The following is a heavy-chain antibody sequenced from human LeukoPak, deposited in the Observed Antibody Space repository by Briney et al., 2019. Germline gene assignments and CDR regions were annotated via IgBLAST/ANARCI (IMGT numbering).Heavy chain of an antibody. CDR1: GGSISSSNW. J-gene: IGHJ3*01. V-gene: IGHV4-4*02. CDR3: AAGMATTSRAFDL. CDR2: IYHSGST. D-gene: IGHD5-24*01. Sequence: PSRTLSLTCAVSGGSISSSNWWSWLPQPPGQGLEWIGEIYHSGSTNYNPSLKHPLTLSVHKPKNQVSLQLSSVTAADTAVYYCAAGMATTSRAFDLWGQGTMVTVSS.